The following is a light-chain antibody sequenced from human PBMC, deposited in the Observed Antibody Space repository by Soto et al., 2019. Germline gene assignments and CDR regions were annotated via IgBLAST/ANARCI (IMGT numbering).Light chain of an antibody. CDR1: SSNIGAGYD. V-gene: IGLV1-40*01. J-gene: IGLJ1*01. CDR2: GNS. CDR3: QSYDSSLSGYV. Sequence: HSVLTQPPSVSGSPGQRVTISCTGSSSNIGAGYDVHWYQQLPGTAPKLLIYGNSNRLSGVPDRFSGSKSGTSASLAITGLQAEDEADYYCQSYDSSLSGYVFGTGTKVTVL.